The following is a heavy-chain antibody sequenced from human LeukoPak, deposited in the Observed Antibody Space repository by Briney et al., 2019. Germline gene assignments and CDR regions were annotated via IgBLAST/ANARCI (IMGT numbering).Heavy chain of an antibody. V-gene: IGHV1-18*01. J-gene: IGHJ6*02. D-gene: IGHD5-12*01. CDR2: ISAYNGDT. CDR3: ARDGNSGYDTSYYYGMDF. CDR1: GYTFTSYG. Sequence: ASVKVSCKASGYTFTSYGISWVRQAPGQGLEWMGWISAYNGDTNYAQKLQGRVTMTTDTSTSTAYMELRSLRSDDTAVYYCARDGNSGYDTSYYYGMDFWGQGTTVTVSS.